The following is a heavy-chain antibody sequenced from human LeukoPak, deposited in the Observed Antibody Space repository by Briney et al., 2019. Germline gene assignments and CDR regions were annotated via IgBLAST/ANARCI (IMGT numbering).Heavy chain of an antibody. CDR2: IWYDGSNK. CDR1: GFTFSSYG. CDR3: ARVSYYYDSNGLSTQSRYFDY. Sequence: GRSLRLSCAASGFTFSSYGMHWVRQAPGKGLEWVAVIWYDGSNKYYADSVKGRFTISRDNSKNTLYLQMNSLRAEDTAVYYCARVSYYYDSNGLSTQSRYFDYWGQGTLVTVSS. V-gene: IGHV3-33*01. J-gene: IGHJ4*02. D-gene: IGHD3-22*01.